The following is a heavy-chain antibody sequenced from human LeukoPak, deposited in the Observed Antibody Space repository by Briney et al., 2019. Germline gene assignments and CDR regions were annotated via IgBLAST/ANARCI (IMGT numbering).Heavy chain of an antibody. D-gene: IGHD3-10*01. Sequence: GGSLRLSCAASGFTFSAYWMTWVRQAPGKGLEWVANIEQDGSEKYFVDSVKGRFTISRDNAKNSLYLQMNSLRAEDTAVYYCARADGSGSYLGAYYFDYWGQGTLVTVSS. J-gene: IGHJ4*02. V-gene: IGHV3-7*04. CDR3: ARADGSGSYLGAYYFDY. CDR1: GFTFSAYW. CDR2: IEQDGSEK.